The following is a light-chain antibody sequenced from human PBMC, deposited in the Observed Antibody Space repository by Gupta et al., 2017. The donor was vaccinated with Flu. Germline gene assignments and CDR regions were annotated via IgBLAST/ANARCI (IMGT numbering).Light chain of an antibody. V-gene: IGKV1-5*03. J-gene: IGKJ1*01. CDR3: QHDNHSFGT. CDR2: LTS. Sequence: DIRMTQSPSTLSASVRDRVTITCRASQNICSWLDWYQQKPGESPKLLIYLTSRVETGVPSRFSGSGSGTEFTLTISSLQPDDSATYYCQHDNHSFGTFGQGTKVEI. CDR1: QNICSW.